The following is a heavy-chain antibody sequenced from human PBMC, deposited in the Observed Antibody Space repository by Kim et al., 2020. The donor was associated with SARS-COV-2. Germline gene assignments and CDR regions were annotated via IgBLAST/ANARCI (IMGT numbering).Heavy chain of an antibody. V-gene: IGHV3-30*04. CDR3: ATEASLTYYDILTGYFAY. D-gene: IGHD3-9*01. CDR1: GFTFSSYA. Sequence: GGSLRLSCAASGFTFSSYAMHWVRQAPGKGLEWVAVISYDGSNKYYADSVKGRFTISRDNSKNTLYLQMNSLRAEDTAVYYCATEASLTYYDILTGYFAYWGQGTLVTVSS. J-gene: IGHJ4*02. CDR2: ISYDGSNK.